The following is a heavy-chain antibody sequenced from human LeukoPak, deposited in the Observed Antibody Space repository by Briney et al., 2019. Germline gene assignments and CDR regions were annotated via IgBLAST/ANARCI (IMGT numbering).Heavy chain of an antibody. CDR1: GGSFSGYY. J-gene: IGHJ3*02. D-gene: IGHD6-19*01. CDR2: INHSGST. Sequence: SETLSLTCAVYGGSFSGYYWSWIRQPPGKGLEWIGEINHSGSTNYNPSLKSRVTISVDTSKNQFSLKLSSVTAADTVVYYCASGGRGRIAVAGTNAFDIWGQGTMVTVSS. V-gene: IGHV4-34*01. CDR3: ASGGRGRIAVAGTNAFDI.